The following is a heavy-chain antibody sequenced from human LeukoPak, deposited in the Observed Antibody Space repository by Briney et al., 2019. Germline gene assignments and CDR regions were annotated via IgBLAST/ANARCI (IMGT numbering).Heavy chain of an antibody. CDR1: GFTFSSYA. CDR2: ISYDESNK. J-gene: IGHJ3*02. Sequence: GGSLRLSCAASGFTFSSYAMHWVRQAPGKGLEWVAVISYDESNKYYADSVKGRFTISRDNSKNTLYLQMNSLRAEDTAVYYCARTYYYDSTSLGIHAFDIWGQGTMVTVSS. CDR3: ARTYYYDSTSLGIHAFDI. D-gene: IGHD3-22*01. V-gene: IGHV3-30*04.